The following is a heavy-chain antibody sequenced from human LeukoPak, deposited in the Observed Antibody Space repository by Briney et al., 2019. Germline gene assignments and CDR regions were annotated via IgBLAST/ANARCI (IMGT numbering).Heavy chain of an antibody. CDR2: INSAGST. D-gene: IGHD4-17*01. CDR3: AKDQNTVATAPFDY. Sequence: GGSLRLSCAASGFAFSSYAMSWVRQAPGKGLEWVSAINSAGSTYYGDSVRGRFTISRDNSKNVLYLQMNSLRAEDTALYYCAKDQNTVATAPFDYWGQGTLVTVSS. J-gene: IGHJ4*02. V-gene: IGHV3-23*01. CDR1: GFAFSSYA.